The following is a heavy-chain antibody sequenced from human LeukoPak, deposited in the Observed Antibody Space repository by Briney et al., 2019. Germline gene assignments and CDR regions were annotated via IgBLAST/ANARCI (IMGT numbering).Heavy chain of an antibody. CDR1: GGSIISGDYY. CDR2: ISSAGST. CDR3: TRRTYGVEFDY. J-gene: IGHJ4*02. D-gene: IGHD3-10*01. Sequence: PSETLSLTCNVSGGSIISGDYYWGWIRQPPGKGLEWIANISSAGSTQYNPSLRSRVTISADASKNQFFLKLTSVTAADTAVYYCTRRTYGVEFDYWGQGSLVTVSS. V-gene: IGHV4-39*01.